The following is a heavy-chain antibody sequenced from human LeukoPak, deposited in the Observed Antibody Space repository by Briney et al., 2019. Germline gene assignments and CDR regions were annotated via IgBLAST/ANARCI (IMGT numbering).Heavy chain of an antibody. V-gene: IGHV3-30*02. CDR2: IRYDGSNK. Sequence: GGSLRLSCAASGFTFSSYGMHWVRQAPGKGLEWVAFIRYDGSNKYYADSVKGRFTISRDNSKNTLYLQMNSLRAEDTAVYYCAKEYCSSTSCYITGDYWGQGTLVTVSS. CDR3: AKEYCSSTSCYITGDY. CDR1: GFTFSSYG. D-gene: IGHD2-2*02. J-gene: IGHJ4*02.